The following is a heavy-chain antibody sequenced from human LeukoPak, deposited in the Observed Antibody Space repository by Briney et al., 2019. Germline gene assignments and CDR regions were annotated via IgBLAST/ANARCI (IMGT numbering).Heavy chain of an antibody. Sequence: GGSLRLSCAASGFTFSSYAMSWVRQAPGKGLEWVSAISGSGGSTYYADSVKGRFTISRDNSKNTLYLRMNSLRAEDTAVYYCAKVSGSHWYFDLWGRGTLVTVSS. CDR2: ISGSGGST. CDR1: GFTFSSYA. V-gene: IGHV3-23*01. D-gene: IGHD1-26*01. CDR3: AKVSGSHWYFDL. J-gene: IGHJ2*01.